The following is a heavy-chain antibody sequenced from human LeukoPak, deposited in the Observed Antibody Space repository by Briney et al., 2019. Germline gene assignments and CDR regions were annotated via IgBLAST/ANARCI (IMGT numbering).Heavy chain of an antibody. V-gene: IGHV3-23*01. J-gene: IGHJ5*02. Sequence: GGSLRLSCAASGIVFSNTAMNWARQSPGRGLEWVSAISGGGERTFYADSVKGRFTLSRDNSENMLYLQMNSLRADDTAIYYCGKDGGQYSSGPEFDPRGQGALVTVSS. CDR1: GIVFSNTA. CDR2: ISGGGERT. D-gene: IGHD6-19*01. CDR3: GKDGGQYSSGPEFDP.